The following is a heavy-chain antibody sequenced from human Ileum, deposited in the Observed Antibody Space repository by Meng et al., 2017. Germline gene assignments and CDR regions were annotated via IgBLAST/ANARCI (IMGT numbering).Heavy chain of an antibody. CDR3: TRLHSYGYPSKFYYYAMDV. Sequence: ESLKISCAASGFTFSDSPMHWVRQASGKGLEWVGRIRDKANSYATAYAASVKGRFTISRDDSKNTAYLQMNSLKTEDTAVYYCTRLHSYGYPSKFYYYAMDVWGQGTTVTVSS. CDR2: IRDKANSYAT. CDR1: GFTFSDSP. D-gene: IGHD5-12*01. J-gene: IGHJ6*02. V-gene: IGHV3-73*01.